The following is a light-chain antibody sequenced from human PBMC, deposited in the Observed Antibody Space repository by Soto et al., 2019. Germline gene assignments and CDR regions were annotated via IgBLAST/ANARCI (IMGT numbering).Light chain of an antibody. J-gene: IGKJ2*01. V-gene: IGKV3-15*01. CDR1: QNIGVN. CDR2: GAS. CDR3: HQYHNCPPYT. Sequence: ETLMTQSPDTLSVSPGETATLSCRPSQNIGVNVAWYQQKPGQAPRLLIYGASTRATGIPARFRGSGSGTAFPLTISTLQSEDSPLYSCHQYHNCPPYTFGQATKLQIK.